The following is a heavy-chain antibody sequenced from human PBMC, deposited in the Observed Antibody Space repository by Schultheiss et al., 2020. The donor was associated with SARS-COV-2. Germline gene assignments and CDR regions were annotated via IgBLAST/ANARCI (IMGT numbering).Heavy chain of an antibody. V-gene: IGHV1-8*01. D-gene: IGHD3-10*01. Sequence: ASVKVSCKASGYTFTSYDINWVRQATGQGLEWMGWMNPNSGGTNYAQKFQGRVTMTRNTSISTAYMELSSLRSEDTAVYYCARVSYYGSGSYGYYYYMDVWGKGTTVTVSS. J-gene: IGHJ6*03. CDR2: MNPNSGGT. CDR3: ARVSYYGSGSYGYYYYMDV. CDR1: GYTFTSYD.